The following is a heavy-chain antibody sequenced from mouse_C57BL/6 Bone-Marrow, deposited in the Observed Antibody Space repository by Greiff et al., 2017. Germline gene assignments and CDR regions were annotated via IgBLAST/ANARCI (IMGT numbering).Heavy chain of an antibody. Sequence: QVQLQQPGAELVKPGASVKLSCKASGYTFTSYWMHWVKQRPGQGLEWIGMIHPNSGSTNYNEKFKSKATLTVDKSSSTAYMQLSSLTSEDSAVYYGADFTYYCGSSRSDVWGTGTTVTVSS. D-gene: IGHD1-1*01. CDR1: GYTFTSYW. CDR3: ADFTYYCGSSRSDV. J-gene: IGHJ1*03. CDR2: IHPNSGST. V-gene: IGHV1-64*01.